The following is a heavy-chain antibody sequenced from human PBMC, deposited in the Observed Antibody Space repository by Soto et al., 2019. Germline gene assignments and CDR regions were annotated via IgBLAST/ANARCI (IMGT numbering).Heavy chain of an antibody. J-gene: IGHJ4*02. CDR1: GYSFTKYH. Sequence: GASVKVSCKASGYSFTKYHMHWVRQAPGQGLEWMGWINPGSGVTNQAQKFQGRVTMTRDTSITTTYMELNSLTSDDTAVYYCARVAGHKNARFDTWGQEALVTVSS. V-gene: IGHV1-2*02. D-gene: IGHD1-1*01. CDR2: INPGSGVT. CDR3: ARVAGHKNARFDT.